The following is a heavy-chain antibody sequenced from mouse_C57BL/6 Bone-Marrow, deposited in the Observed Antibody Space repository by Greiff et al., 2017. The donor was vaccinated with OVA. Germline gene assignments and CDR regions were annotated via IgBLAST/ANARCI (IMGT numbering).Heavy chain of an antibody. Sequence: VQLQQSGPELVKPGASVKISCKASGYTFTDYYMNWVKQSHGKSLEWIGDINPNNGGTSYNQKFKGKATLTVDKSSSTAYMELRSLTSEDSAVYYCASTAQATDYAMDYWGQGTSVTVSS. D-gene: IGHD3-2*02. CDR3: ASTAQATDYAMDY. J-gene: IGHJ4*01. CDR1: GYTFTDYY. V-gene: IGHV1-26*01. CDR2: INPNNGGT.